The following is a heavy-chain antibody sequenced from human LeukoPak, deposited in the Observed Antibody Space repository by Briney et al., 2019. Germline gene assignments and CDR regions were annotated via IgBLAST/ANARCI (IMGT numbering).Heavy chain of an antibody. Sequence: PSETLSLTCTVSGGSISSYYWSWIRQPPGKGLEWIGYIYYSGSTYYNPSLKSRVTISVDTSKNQFSLKLSSVTAADTAVYYCARVAMTTGHPFDPWGQGTLVTVSS. CDR2: IYYSGST. D-gene: IGHD4-17*01. CDR1: GGSISSYY. V-gene: IGHV4-59*12. CDR3: ARVAMTTGHPFDP. J-gene: IGHJ5*02.